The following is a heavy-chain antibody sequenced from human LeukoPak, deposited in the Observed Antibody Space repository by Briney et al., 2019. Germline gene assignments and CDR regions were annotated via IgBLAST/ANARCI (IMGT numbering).Heavy chain of an antibody. Sequence: SETLSLTCAVYGGSFSGYYWSWIRQPPGKGLEWIGEINHSGSTNYNPSLKSQVTISVDTSKNQFSLKLSSVTAADTAVYYCARLTVAFDIWGQGTMVTVSS. CDR1: GGSFSGYY. CDR3: ARLTVAFDI. D-gene: IGHD7-27*01. J-gene: IGHJ3*02. V-gene: IGHV4-34*01. CDR2: INHSGST.